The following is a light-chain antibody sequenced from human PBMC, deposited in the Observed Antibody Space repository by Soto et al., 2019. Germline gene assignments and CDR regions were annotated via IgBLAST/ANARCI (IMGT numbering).Light chain of an antibody. Sequence: QSALTQPPSASRSPGQSVAISCTGTSSDVGGYNYVSWYQQHPGKAPKLMIYEVNKRPSGVPDRFSGSKSGNTASLTVSGLQAEDEADYYCSSSAGRRNVFGTGSKVTXL. V-gene: IGLV2-8*01. CDR1: SSDVGGYNY. CDR3: SSSAGRRNV. CDR2: EVN. J-gene: IGLJ1*01.